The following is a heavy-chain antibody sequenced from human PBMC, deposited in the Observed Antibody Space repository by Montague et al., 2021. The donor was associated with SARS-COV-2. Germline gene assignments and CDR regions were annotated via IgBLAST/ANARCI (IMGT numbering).Heavy chain of an antibody. CDR1: DGSVVSTYPH. CDR2: LFHIDTA. V-gene: IGHV4-61*01. CDR3: TRGIESDKTGY. Sequence: SETLSLTCTVSDGSVVSTYPHWHWVRQSPGRGLEWIGSYLFHIDTADYIDSLRSRATITVNTTKTQISLKLTSVTAADTAAYYCTRGIESDKTGYWGQGIQVTVSS. J-gene: IGHJ4*02. D-gene: IGHD6-13*01.